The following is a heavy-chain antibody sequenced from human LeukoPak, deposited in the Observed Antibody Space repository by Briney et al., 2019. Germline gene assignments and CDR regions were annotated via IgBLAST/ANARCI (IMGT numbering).Heavy chain of an antibody. J-gene: IGHJ4*02. CDR3: ARDKIVGATHFDY. D-gene: IGHD1-26*01. Sequence: PGGSLRLSCAASGLTVRNNYMSWVRQAPGKGLEWVANIKQDGGEIYYVDSVKGRFTISRDNAKNSLYLQMNSLTAEDTAVYYCARDKIVGATHFDYWGQGTLVTVSS. V-gene: IGHV3-7*01. CDR2: IKQDGGEI. CDR1: GLTVRNNY.